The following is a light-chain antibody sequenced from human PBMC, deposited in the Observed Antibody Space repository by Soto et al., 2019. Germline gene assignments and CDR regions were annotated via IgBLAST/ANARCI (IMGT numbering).Light chain of an antibody. J-gene: IGKJ2*01. CDR2: AAT. CDR3: QQSYNSPYT. Sequence: DIQMTQSPSSLSASLGDRVTITCRASQSINNYLNWYQQEEGKAPKLLIYAATSLQSGVPSRFSRSGSGADFTLTISSLQPGDFATYYCQQSYNSPYTFGLGTKLEIK. CDR1: QSINNY. V-gene: IGKV1-39*01.